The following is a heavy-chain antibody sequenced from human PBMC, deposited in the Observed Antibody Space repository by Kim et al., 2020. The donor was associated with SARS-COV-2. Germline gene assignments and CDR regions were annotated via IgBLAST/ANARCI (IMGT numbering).Heavy chain of an antibody. CDR3: VSIRGYTYGSFDY. J-gene: IGHJ4*02. D-gene: IGHD5-18*01. Sequence: YLADPVGGKFTISRDNSKNTVYLQMSSLRADDSSVYYCVSIRGYTYGSFDYWGQGILVTVSS. V-gene: IGHV3-64D*06.